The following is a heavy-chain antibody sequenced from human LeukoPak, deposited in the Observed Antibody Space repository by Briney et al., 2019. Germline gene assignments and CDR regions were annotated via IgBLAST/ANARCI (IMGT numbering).Heavy chain of an antibody. V-gene: IGHV3-7*01. J-gene: IGHJ4*02. Sequence: GGSLRLSCAASGFTFTSCWMNWVRQAPGKGREWVANNKQDGSEKYYVDSVKGRFTISRDNAKNSLYLQKNSLRDEDKDVYYCASGYYYDNSGYYYNSYWGKGTLVTVSS. CDR1: GFTFTSCW. CDR2: NKQDGSEK. D-gene: IGHD3-22*01. CDR3: ASGYYYDNSGYYYNSY.